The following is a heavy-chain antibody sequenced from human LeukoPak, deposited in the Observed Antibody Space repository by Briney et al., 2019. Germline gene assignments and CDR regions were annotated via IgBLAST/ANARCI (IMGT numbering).Heavy chain of an antibody. CDR2: ISAYNGNT. J-gene: IGHJ4*02. CDR1: GYSFTTYG. V-gene: IGHV1-18*01. CDR3: ARDYYDSSGYYRSPWFDY. Sequence: ASVKVSCKASGYSFTTYGISWVRQAPGQGLEWMGWISAYNGNTNYAQKLQGRVTITADESTSTAYMELSSLRSEDTAVYYCARDYYDSSGYYRSPWFDYWGQGTLVTVSS. D-gene: IGHD3-22*01.